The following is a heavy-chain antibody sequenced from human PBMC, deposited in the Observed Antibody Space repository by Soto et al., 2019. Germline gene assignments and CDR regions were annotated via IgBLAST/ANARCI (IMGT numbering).Heavy chain of an antibody. V-gene: IGHV4-59*01. D-gene: IGHD3-3*01. CDR1: GGSISSYY. Sequence: SETLSLTCTVSGGSISSYYWSWIRQPPGKGLEWIGCIYYSGSTNYNPSLKSRVTISVDTSKNQFSLKLSSVTAADTAVYYCARTDFWSGYLAQDVWGQGTTVTV. CDR3: ARTDFWSGYLAQDV. J-gene: IGHJ6*02. CDR2: IYYSGST.